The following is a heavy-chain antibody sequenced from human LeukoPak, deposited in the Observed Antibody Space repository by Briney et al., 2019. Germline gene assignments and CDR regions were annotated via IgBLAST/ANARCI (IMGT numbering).Heavy chain of an antibody. Sequence: GGSLRLSCAASGFTFSSYSMNWVRQAPGKGLEWVSGISDSGGSTYYADSVKGRFTISRDNSKNTLYLQMNSLGAEDTAVYYCAKGIATAAISDYWGQGTLVTVSS. CDR1: GFTFSSYS. J-gene: IGHJ4*02. D-gene: IGHD6-13*01. CDR2: ISDSGGST. CDR3: AKGIATAAISDY. V-gene: IGHV3-23*01.